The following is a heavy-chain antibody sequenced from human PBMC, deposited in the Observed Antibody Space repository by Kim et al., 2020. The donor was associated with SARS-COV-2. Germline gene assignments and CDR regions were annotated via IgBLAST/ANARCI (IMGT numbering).Heavy chain of an antibody. CDR2: ISGSGGST. D-gene: IGHD5-18*01. CDR3: AKDPSSYGYRWAFDI. V-gene: IGHV3-23*01. Sequence: GGSLRLSCAASGFTFSSYAMSWVRQAPGKGLEWVSAISGSGGSTYYADSVKGRFTISRDNSKNTLYLQINSLRAEDTAVYYCAKDPSSYGYRWAFDIWGQGTMVTVSS. CDR1: GFTFSSYA. J-gene: IGHJ3*02.